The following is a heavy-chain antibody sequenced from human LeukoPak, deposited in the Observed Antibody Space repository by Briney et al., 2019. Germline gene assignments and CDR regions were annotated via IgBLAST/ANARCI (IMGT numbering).Heavy chain of an antibody. CDR3: ATRGGLTTVTNSHYYYYYMDV. CDR2: TYTSGST. J-gene: IGHJ6*03. D-gene: IGHD4-17*01. CDR1: GGSISSYY. Sequence: SETLSLTCTVSGGSISSYYWSWIRQPAGKGLEWIGRTYTSGSTNYNPSLKSRVTMSVDTSKNQFSLKLSSVTAADTAVYYCATRGGLTTVTNSHYYYYYMDVWGKGTTVTVSS. V-gene: IGHV4-4*07.